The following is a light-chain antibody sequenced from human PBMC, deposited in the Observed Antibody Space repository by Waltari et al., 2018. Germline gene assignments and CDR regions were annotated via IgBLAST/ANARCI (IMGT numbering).Light chain of an antibody. CDR1: QGISSY. CDR3: QQYYSYPLT. J-gene: IGKJ4*01. Sequence: AIRITQSPSSLSASKGDRVTITCRASQGISSYLAWYQPKPGKAPELLIYAASTLQSGVPSRFSGSGSGTYFTLTISCLQSEDFATYYCQQYYSYPLTFGGGTKVEIK. V-gene: IGKV1-8*01. CDR2: AAS.